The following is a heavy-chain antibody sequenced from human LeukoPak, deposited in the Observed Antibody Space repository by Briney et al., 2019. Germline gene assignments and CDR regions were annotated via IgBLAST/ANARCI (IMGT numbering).Heavy chain of an antibody. CDR3: AGDQVLHRAVAGTLDY. CDR1: GFTFSSYS. Sequence: GGSLRLSCAASGFTFSSYSMNWVRQAPGKGLEWVSSISSSSSYIYYADSVKGRFTISRDNAKNSLYLQMNSLRAEDTAVYYCAGDQVLHRAVAGTLDYWGQGTLVTVSS. J-gene: IGHJ4*02. D-gene: IGHD6-19*01. V-gene: IGHV3-21*01. CDR2: ISSSSSYI.